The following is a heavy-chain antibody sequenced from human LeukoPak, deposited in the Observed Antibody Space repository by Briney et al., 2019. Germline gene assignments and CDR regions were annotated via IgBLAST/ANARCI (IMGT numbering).Heavy chain of an antibody. D-gene: IGHD2/OR15-2a*01. Sequence: GGSLRLSCAASGFTFSDFYVTWIRQAPGKGLEWVSYITTSGSNIYSADSVKGRFTISRDSAKNSLYLQMNSLRAEDTAVYYCARLQKVGNTGYYFDYWGQGTLVTVSS. CDR3: ARLQKVGNTGYYFDY. CDR1: GFTFSDFY. CDR2: ITTSGSNI. J-gene: IGHJ4*02. V-gene: IGHV3-11*01.